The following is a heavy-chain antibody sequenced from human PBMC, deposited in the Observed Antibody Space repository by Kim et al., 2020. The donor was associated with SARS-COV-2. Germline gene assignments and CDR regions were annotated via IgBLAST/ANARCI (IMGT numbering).Heavy chain of an antibody. V-gene: IGHV4-39*01. Sequence: SETLSLTCTVSGGSISSTTYYWGWIRQPPGKGLEWIGSIYHSGSTYYNPSLKSRVTISVDTSKNQFSLKLNSVTAADTVVYYCARCPTLVRGGGVWGQGTTVTVSS. CDR2: IYHSGST. D-gene: IGHD3-10*01. CDR1: GGSISSTTYY. CDR3: ARCPTLVRGGGV. J-gene: IGHJ6*02.